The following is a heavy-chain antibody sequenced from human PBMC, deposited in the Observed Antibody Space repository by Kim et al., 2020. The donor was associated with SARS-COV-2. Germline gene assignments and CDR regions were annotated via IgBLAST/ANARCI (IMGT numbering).Heavy chain of an antibody. CDR3: AGSRTPQIIRHRREGDDAFDI. J-gene: IGHJ3*02. CDR2: ISSSSSYI. V-gene: IGHV3-21*01. CDR1: GFTFSSYS. Sequence: GGSLRLSCAASGFTFSSYSMNWVRQAPGKGLEWVSSISSSSSYIYYADSVKGRFTISRDNAKNSLYLQMNSLRAEDTAVYYCAGSRTPQIIRHRREGDDAFDIWGQGTMVTVSS.